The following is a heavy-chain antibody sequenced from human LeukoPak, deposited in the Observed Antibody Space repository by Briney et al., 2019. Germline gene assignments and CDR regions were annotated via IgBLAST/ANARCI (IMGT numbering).Heavy chain of an antibody. CDR3: ARGGDEVVPAAMHFDH. J-gene: IGHJ4*02. CDR2: SYYWCKWYN. V-gene: IGHV6-1*01. Sequence: SQTLSLTCAISGDSVSCNSAAWNWIRQSPSRGLEWLGRSYYWCKWYNDDAVSVKSRITVNPDTSKNQFSLQLNSVTPEDTAVYYCARGGDEVVPAAMHFDHWGQGTLVTVSS. CDR1: GDSVSCNSAA. D-gene: IGHD2-2*01.